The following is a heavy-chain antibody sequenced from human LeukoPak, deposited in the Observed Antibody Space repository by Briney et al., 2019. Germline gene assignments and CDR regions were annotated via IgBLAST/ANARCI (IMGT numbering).Heavy chain of an antibody. CDR2: IYHSGST. D-gene: IGHD3-3*01. J-gene: IGHJ5*02. CDR1: GGSISSSNW. V-gene: IGHV4-4*02. CDR3: ARMAIFGVVPSPFDP. Sequence: SETLSLTCAVSGGSISSSNWWSWVRQPPGKGLEWIGEIYHSGSTNYNPSLKSRVTMSVDKSKNQFSLKLSSVTAADTAVYYCARMAIFGVVPSPFDPWGQGTLVTVSS.